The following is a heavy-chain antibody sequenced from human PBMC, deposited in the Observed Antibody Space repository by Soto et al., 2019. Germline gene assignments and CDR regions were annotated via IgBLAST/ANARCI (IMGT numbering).Heavy chain of an antibody. J-gene: IGHJ4*02. CDR2: ISGSGGST. CDR1: GFTFSSYA. D-gene: IGHD2-2*01. CDR3: AKEVGYCSSSCCYYFDY. V-gene: IGHV3-23*01. Sequence: GGSLRLSCAASGFTFSSYARSWVRQAPGKGLEWVSGISGSGGSTHYADSVKGRFTISRDKSKNKLYLPMNSLRAEDTAVYYCAKEVGYCSSSCCYYFDYWGQGTLVTVSS.